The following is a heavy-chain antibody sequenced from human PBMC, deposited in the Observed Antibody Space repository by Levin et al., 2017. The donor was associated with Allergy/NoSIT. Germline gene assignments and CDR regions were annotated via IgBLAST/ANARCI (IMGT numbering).Heavy chain of an antibody. CDR3: AVTGCSGGSCYSGDY. V-gene: IGHV1-69*06. D-gene: IGHD2-15*01. CDR1: GGTFSSYA. CDR2: IIPIFGTA. Sequence: ASVKVSCKASGGTFSSYAISWVRQAPGQGLEWMGGIIPIFGTANYAQKFQGRVTITADKSTSTAYMELSSLRSEDTAVYYCAVTGCSGGSCYSGDYWGQGTLVTVSS. J-gene: IGHJ4*02.